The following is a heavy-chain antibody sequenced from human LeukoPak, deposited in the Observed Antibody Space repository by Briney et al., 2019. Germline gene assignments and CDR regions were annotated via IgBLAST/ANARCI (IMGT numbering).Heavy chain of an antibody. CDR3: ASPLGSGWNPCDH. CDR2: IYYSGST. CDR1: GGSISSSSYY. D-gene: IGHD6-19*01. Sequence: PSETLSLTCTVSGGSISSSSYYWGWIRQPPGKGLEWIGSIYYSGSTYYNPSLKSRVIISVDTSKNQFSLKLSSVSVPHTSVCVCASPLGSGWNPCDHWGQGTLVTVSS. V-gene: IGHV4-39*01. J-gene: IGHJ4*02.